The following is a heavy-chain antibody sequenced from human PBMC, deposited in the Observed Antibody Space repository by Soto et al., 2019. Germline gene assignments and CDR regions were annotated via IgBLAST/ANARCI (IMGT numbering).Heavy chain of an antibody. J-gene: IGHJ4*02. D-gene: IGHD6-13*01. V-gene: IGHV4-39*01. CDR2: FYYSENT. CDR3: ARGRRRSESAAGTLDY. CDR1: GGSISSKSYS. Sequence: PSETLSLTCSVSGGSISSKSYSCGWIRQPPGKGLEWIGTFYYSENTYYNPSLKSRVTISVDTSKNQFSLKLSSVTAADTAVYYCARGRRRSESAAGTLDYWGPGILVT.